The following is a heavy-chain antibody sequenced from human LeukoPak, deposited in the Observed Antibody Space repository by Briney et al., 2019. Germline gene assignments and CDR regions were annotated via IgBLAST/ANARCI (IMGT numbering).Heavy chain of an antibody. CDR2: ISDDGSNK. V-gene: IGHV3-30*18. D-gene: IGHD2-21*02. CDR3: AKDKHTVTALDY. J-gene: IGHJ4*02. CDR1: GFTFNSYG. Sequence: SGGSLRLSCAASGFTFNSYGMHWVRQAPGKGLEWVAVISDDGSNKYYADSVKGRFTISRDHSKNTLYLQMNSLRGEDTAVYYCAKDKHTVTALDYWGQGTLVTVSS.